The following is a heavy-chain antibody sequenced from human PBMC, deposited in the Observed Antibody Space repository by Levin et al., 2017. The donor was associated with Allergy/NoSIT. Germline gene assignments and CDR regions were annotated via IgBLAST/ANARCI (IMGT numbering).Heavy chain of an antibody. CDR1: GFIFSSYG. Sequence: GESLKISCAASGFIFSSYGMSWVRHAPGKGLEWVSGISSGGTTYSADSVKGRFTISRDNSKSTLYLQMNSLRAEDTAVYYCAKDRRVLASFDYWGQGTLVTVSS. J-gene: IGHJ4*02. CDR2: ISSGGTT. V-gene: IGHV3-23*01. CDR3: AKDRRVLASFDY. D-gene: IGHD3-10*01.